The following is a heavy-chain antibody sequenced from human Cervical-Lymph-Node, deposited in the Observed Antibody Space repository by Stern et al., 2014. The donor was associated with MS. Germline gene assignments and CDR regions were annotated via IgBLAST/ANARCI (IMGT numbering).Heavy chain of an antibody. CDR1: GFNFTNYW. J-gene: IGHJ6*02. Sequence: EVQLVESGAEVKKPGESLKISCKGSGFNFTNYWIGWVRQMPGKGLEWMGILNAGDSDTRYSPSFQGQVIISVDKSISTAYLQWTSLKASDTAMYYCARRRYCTGVNCFYYYYGLDVWRQGTTVTVS. V-gene: IGHV5-51*01. D-gene: IGHD2-15*01. CDR2: LNAGDSDT. CDR3: ARRRYCTGVNCFYYYYGLDV.